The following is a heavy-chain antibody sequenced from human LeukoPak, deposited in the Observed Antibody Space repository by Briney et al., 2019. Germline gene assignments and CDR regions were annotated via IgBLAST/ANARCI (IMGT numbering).Heavy chain of an antibody. CDR2: MNPNSGNT. Sequence: ASVKVSCKASGYTFTSYDINWVRQATGQGLEWMGWMNPNSGNTGYAQKFQGRVTITRNTSISTADMELSSLRSEDAAVYCCARAREVVGATGGWFDPWGQGTLVTVSS. J-gene: IGHJ5*02. D-gene: IGHD1-26*01. V-gene: IGHV1-8*03. CDR1: GYTFTSYD. CDR3: ARAREVVGATGGWFDP.